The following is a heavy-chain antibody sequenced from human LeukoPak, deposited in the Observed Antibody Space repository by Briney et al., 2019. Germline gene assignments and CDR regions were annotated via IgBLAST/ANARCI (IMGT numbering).Heavy chain of an antibody. D-gene: IGHD3-10*02. Sequence: GGSLRLSCAASVFTFSTYGMHWVRQAPGKGLEWGAFIRYDGSNKYYADSVKGRFTISRDNAKNSLYLQVNSLRAEDTAVYYCAELGITMIGGIWGKGTTVTISS. CDR3: AELGITMIGGI. V-gene: IGHV3-30*02. CDR2: IRYDGSNK. CDR1: VFTFSTYG. J-gene: IGHJ6*04.